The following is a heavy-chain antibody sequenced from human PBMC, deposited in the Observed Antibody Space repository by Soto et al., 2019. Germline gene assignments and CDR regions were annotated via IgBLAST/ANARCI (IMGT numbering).Heavy chain of an antibody. CDR1: GFTFSRLW. J-gene: IGHJ4*02. V-gene: IGHV3-74*01. D-gene: IGHD6-13*01. CDR3: AREEPVSSWSPLDY. Sequence: PXXSLRLSFAASGFTFSRLWMHWVRQAPGKGLVWVSRISSDGATTHYADSVRGRFTMSRDNAKNTLYLQLSSLRAEDTGVYFCAREEPVSSWSPLDYWGQGALVTVSS. CDR2: ISSDGATT.